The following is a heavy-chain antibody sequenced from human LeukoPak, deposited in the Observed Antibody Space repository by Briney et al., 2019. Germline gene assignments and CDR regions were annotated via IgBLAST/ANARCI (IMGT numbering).Heavy chain of an antibody. CDR2: INWNGGST. J-gene: IGHJ4*02. CDR1: GFTFDDYG. V-gene: IGHV3-20*04. D-gene: IGHD3-10*01. CDR3: AGDLISGSGSLGY. Sequence: GGCLRLSCAASGFTFDDYGMSWVRHALGKGLEWGASINWNGGSTGYADSVKGRFTISRDNAKTTLYLQMNSLRDEDTAVYYCAGDLISGSGSLGYWGQGTLVTVSS.